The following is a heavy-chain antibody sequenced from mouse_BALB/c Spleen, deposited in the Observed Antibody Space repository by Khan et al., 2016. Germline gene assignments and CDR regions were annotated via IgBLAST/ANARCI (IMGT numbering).Heavy chain of an antibody. Sequence: QIQLVQSGPELKKPGETVKISCKASGYTFTNYGMNWVKRAPGKGLKWMGWINTNTGEPTYAEEFKGRFAFSLETSASTAYLQINNLKNEDTATYVCAESTMGFAYWGQGTLVTVSA. CDR1: GYTFTNYG. V-gene: IGHV9-3*02. J-gene: IGHJ3*01. CDR2: INTNTGEP. CDR3: AESTMGFAY. D-gene: IGHD2-1*01.